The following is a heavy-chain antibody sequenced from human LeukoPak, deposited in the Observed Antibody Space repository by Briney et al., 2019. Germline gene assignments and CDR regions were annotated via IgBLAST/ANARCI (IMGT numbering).Heavy chain of an antibody. J-gene: IGHJ4*02. V-gene: IGHV3-23*01. CDR1: GFTFSSYA. CDR2: ISGSGGST. D-gene: IGHD6-19*01. CDR3: AKDGVWQSYYFDY. Sequence: PGGSLRLSCAASGFTFSSYAMSWVRQAPGKGLEWVSAISGSGGSTYYADSGKGRFTISRDNSKNTLYLQMNSLRAEDTAVYYCAKDGVWQSYYFDYWGQGTLVTVSS.